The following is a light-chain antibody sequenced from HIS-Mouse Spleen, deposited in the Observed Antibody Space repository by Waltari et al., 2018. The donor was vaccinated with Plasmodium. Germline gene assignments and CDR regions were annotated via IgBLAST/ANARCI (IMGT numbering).Light chain of an antibody. J-gene: IGKJ5*01. CDR2: GAS. Sequence: EIVMTQSPATLSVSPGERATLSCRASQSVSSNLAWYQQKPGQAPRLLIYGASTRATGIPARFSGSGSGTEFTLTISSMQSEDCAVYDGQQYNNWPTFGQGTRLEIK. CDR3: QQYNNWPT. CDR1: QSVSSN. V-gene: IGKV3-15*01.